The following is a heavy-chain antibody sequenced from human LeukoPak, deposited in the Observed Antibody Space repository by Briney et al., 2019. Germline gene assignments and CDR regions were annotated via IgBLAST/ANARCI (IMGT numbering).Heavy chain of an antibody. V-gene: IGHV4-34*01. D-gene: IGHD3-16*01. CDR1: GGSFSGYY. CDR3: ARHYGP. CDR2: INHSGST. J-gene: IGHJ4*02. Sequence: NPSETLSLTCAVYGGSFSGYYWSWIRQPPGEGLEWIGEINHSGSTNYNPSLKSRVTISVDTSKNQFSLKLNSVTATDTAVYYCARHYGPWGQGTLVTVSS.